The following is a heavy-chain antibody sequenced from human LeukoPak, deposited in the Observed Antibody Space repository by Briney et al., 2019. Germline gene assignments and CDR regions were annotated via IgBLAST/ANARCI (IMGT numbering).Heavy chain of an antibody. CDR2: INPKSGAT. V-gene: IGHV1-2*02. D-gene: IGHD2-21*02. Sequence: ASVKVSCKTSGYVFINYYIHWVRLAPGQGRQWMGWINPKSGATNYAQSFQGRVALTTDTSISTAFMELSNLRPDDTAIYFCARSVTYNWSDPWGQGTRVTVSS. J-gene: IGHJ5*02. CDR3: ARSVTYNWSDP. CDR1: GYVFINYY.